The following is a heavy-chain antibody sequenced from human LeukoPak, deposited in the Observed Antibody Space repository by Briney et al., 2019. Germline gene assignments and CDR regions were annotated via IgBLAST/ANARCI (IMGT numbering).Heavy chain of an antibody. J-gene: IGHJ5*02. CDR2: IYSSGST. Sequence: PSQTLSLTCTVSGGSISSGNYYWSWIRQPAGKGPEWIGRIYSSGSTNYNPSLKSRVTISIDTSKNQFSLKLSSMTAADTAVYYCARDRSSSYTRDWFDPWGQGALVTVSS. CDR3: ARDRSSSYTRDWFDP. CDR1: GGSISSGNYY. V-gene: IGHV4-61*02. D-gene: IGHD6-13*01.